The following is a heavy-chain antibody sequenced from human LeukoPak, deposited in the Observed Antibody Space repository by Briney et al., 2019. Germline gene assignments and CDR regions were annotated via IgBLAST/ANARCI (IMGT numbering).Heavy chain of an antibody. V-gene: IGHV4-34*01. CDR2: INHSGST. CDR1: GGSFSGYY. D-gene: IGHD6-13*01. CDR3: ASRRAIAAAGGGGLDY. J-gene: IGHJ4*02. Sequence: PSETLSLTCAVYGGSFSGYYWSWIRQPPGKGLEWIGEINHSGSTNYNPSLKSRVTISVDTSKNQFSLKLSSVTAADTAVYYCASRRAIAAAGGGGLDYWGQGTLVTVSS.